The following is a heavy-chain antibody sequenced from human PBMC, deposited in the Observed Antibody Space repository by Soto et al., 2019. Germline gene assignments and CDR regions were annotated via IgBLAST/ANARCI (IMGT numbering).Heavy chain of an antibody. CDR2: MNPNSANT. CDR1: GYTFTSYD. Sequence: QVQLVQSGAEVKKPGASVKVSCKTSGYTFTSYDINWVRQATGQGLEWMGWMNPNSANTAYAQKFQGRVTMTRNTSIITAYMERSSLRSEDTAVYYCARERSSGAFDIWGQGTMVTVSS. D-gene: IGHD1-26*01. J-gene: IGHJ3*02. V-gene: IGHV1-8*01. CDR3: ARERSSGAFDI.